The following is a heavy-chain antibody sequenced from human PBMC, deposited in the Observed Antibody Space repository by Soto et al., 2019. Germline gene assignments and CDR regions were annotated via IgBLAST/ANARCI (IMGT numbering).Heavy chain of an antibody. V-gene: IGHV1-69*01. J-gene: IGHJ6*02. CDR3: ARSQGSSTSLEIYYYYYYGMDV. Sequence: QVQLVQSGAEVKKPGSSVKVSCKASGGTFSSYAISWVRQAPGQGLEWMGGIIPLSETTNYAQKFPGSVTITADEFTSTAYMELRSLRCADTAVYYCARSQGSSTSLEIYYYYYYGMDVWGQGTTVTVSS. CDR2: IIPLSETT. CDR1: GGTFSSYA. D-gene: IGHD2-2*01.